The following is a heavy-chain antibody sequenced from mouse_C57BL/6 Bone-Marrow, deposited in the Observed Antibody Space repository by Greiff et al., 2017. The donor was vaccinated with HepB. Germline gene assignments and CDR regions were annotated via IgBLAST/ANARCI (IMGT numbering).Heavy chain of an antibody. D-gene: IGHD1-1*01. J-gene: IGHJ4*01. Sequence: QVQLQQPGAELVKPGASVKVSCKASGYTFTSYWMHWVKQRPGQGLEWIGRIHPSDSDTNYKQKFKGKATLTVDQSSSTAYMQLSSLTSEDSAVYYWANGVLRLRAIDYWGQRTSVTVS. CDR3: ANGVLRLRAIDY. CDR2: IHPSDSDT. V-gene: IGHV1-74*01. CDR1: GYTFTSYW.